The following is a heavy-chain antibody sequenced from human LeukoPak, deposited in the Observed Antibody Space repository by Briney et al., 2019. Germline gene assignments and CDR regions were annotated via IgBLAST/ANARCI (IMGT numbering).Heavy chain of an antibody. CDR3: ARSPGIAAAINWFDP. D-gene: IGHD6-13*01. CDR2: ISSSSSTI. Sequence: PGGSLRLSCAASGFTFGSYSMNWVRQAPGKGLEWVSYISSSSSTIYYADSVKGRFTISRDNAKNSLYLQMNSLRAEDTAVYYCARSPGIAAAINWFDPWGQGTLVTVSS. CDR1: GFTFGSYS. J-gene: IGHJ5*02. V-gene: IGHV3-48*04.